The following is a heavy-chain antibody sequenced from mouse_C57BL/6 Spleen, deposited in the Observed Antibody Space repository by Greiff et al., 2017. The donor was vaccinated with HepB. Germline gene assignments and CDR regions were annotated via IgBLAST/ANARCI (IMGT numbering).Heavy chain of an antibody. J-gene: IGHJ4*01. CDR1: GFSLTSYG. CDR2: IWSDGST. CDR3: ARHRRTFYAMDY. Sequence: VKLQESGPGLVAPSQSLSITCTVSGFSLTSYGVHWVRQPPGKGLEWLVVIWSDGSTTYNSALKSRLSISKDNSKSQVFLKMNSLQTDDTAMYYCARHRRTFYAMDYWGQGTSVTVSS. V-gene: IGHV2-6-1*01.